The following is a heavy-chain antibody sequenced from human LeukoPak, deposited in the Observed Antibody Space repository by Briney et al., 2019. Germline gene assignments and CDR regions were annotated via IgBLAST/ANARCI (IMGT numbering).Heavy chain of an antibody. D-gene: IGHD1-26*01. CDR1: GFTFSSNA. CDR3: AKDQRYSGSYYPYYFDY. J-gene: IGHJ4*02. V-gene: IGHV3-23*01. Sequence: GGSLRLSCAASGFTFSSNAMSWVRQAPGKGLEWVSAISGSGGSTYYADSVKGRFTISRDNSKNTLYLQMNSLRAEDTAVYYCAKDQRYSGSYYPYYFDYWGQGTLVTVSS. CDR2: ISGSGGST.